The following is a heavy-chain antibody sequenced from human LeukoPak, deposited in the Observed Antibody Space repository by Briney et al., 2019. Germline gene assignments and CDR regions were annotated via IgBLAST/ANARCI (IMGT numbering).Heavy chain of an antibody. Sequence: KTGGSLRLSCAASGFTFSSYSMNWVRQAPGKGLEWVSSISSSSSYIYYADSVKGRFTISRDNAKNSLYLQTNSLRAEDTAVYYCATHRDGFPYWGQGTLVTVSS. CDR3: ATHRDGFPY. V-gene: IGHV3-21*01. CDR1: GFTFSSYS. CDR2: ISSSSSYI. D-gene: IGHD5-24*01. J-gene: IGHJ4*02.